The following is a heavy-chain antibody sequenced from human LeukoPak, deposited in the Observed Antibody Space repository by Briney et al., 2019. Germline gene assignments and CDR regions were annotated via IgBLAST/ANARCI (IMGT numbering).Heavy chain of an antibody. V-gene: IGHV1-2*02. CDR1: GYTFTSYG. CDR3: ARIDSSGYPNY. J-gene: IGHJ4*02. Sequence: ASVKVSCKASGYTFTSYGISWVRQAPGQGLEWMGWINPNSGGTNYAQRFQGRVTMTRDTSISTAYMELSRLRSDDTAVYYCARIDSSGYPNYWGQGTLVTVSS. CDR2: INPNSGGT. D-gene: IGHD3-22*01.